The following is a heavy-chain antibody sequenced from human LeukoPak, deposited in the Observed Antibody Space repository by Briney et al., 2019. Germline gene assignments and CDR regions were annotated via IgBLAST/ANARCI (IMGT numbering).Heavy chain of an antibody. CDR2: INSDGSTT. J-gene: IGHJ4*02. CDR1: GFTLNGYW. CDR3: AKGSYYDSSGSLDY. V-gene: IGHV3-74*01. Sequence: GGSLGLSCAAPGFTLNGYWMHWVRQAPGKGLVWVSRINSDGSTTSYADSVKGRFTISRDNSKNTLYLQMNSLRAEDTAVYYCAKGSYYDSSGSLDYWGQGTLVTVSS. D-gene: IGHD3-22*01.